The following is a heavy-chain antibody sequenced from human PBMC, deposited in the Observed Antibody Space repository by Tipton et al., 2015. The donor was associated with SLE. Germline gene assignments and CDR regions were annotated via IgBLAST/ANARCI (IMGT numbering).Heavy chain of an antibody. CDR1: GGSINNYY. CDR2: IYYGGST. Sequence: TLSLTCAVTGGSINNYYWSWIRQPPGKGLEWIGYIYYGGSTNYNPSLKSRITISVDTSTNQFSLKLNSVTAADTAVYYCARHGRIAARDWYFDLWGRGTLVTVSS. CDR3: ARHGRIAARDWYFDL. J-gene: IGHJ2*01. V-gene: IGHV4-59*08. D-gene: IGHD6-6*01.